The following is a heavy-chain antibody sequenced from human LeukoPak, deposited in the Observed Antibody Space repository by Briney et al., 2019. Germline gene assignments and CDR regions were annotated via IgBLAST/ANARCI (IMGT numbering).Heavy chain of an antibody. V-gene: IGHV4-39*01. D-gene: IGHD3-3*01. CDR2: IYYSGST. CDR3: ARLGSGSVDY. J-gene: IGHJ4*02. Sequence: PSETLSLTCTVSGGSISSSSYYWGWIRQPPGKGLEWIGSIYYSGSTYYNPSLKSRVTISVDTSKNQFSLKLSSVTAAGTAVYYCARLGSGSVDYWGQGTLVTVSS. CDR1: GGSISSSSYY.